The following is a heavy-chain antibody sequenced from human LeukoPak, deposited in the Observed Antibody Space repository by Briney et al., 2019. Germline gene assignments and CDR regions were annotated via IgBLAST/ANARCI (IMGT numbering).Heavy chain of an antibody. D-gene: IGHD2-2*01. J-gene: IGHJ5*02. CDR3: AILGWYCSSTSCSNNWFDP. Sequence: SETLSLTCTVSGGSISIYYWSCIRQPPGKGLEWIGYIYYSGSTNYNPSLKSRVTISVDTSKNQFSLKLSSVTAADTAVYYCAILGWYCSSTSCSNNWFDPWGQGTLVTVSS. CDR1: GGSISIYY. V-gene: IGHV4-59*08. CDR2: IYYSGST.